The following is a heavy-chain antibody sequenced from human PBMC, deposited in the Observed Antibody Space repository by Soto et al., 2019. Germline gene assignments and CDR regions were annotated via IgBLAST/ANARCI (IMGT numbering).Heavy chain of an antibody. CDR2: IYYSGST. CDR1: GGSISSGGYY. J-gene: IGHJ4*02. CDR3: ARVPIYCSGGSCYSFDY. D-gene: IGHD2-15*01. Sequence: SETLSLTCTVSGGSISSGGYYWSWIRQHPGKGLEWIGYIYYSGSTYYNPSLKSRVTISVDTSKNQFSLKLSSVTAADTAVYYCARVPIYCSGGSCYSFDYWGQGTLVTVSS. V-gene: IGHV4-31*03.